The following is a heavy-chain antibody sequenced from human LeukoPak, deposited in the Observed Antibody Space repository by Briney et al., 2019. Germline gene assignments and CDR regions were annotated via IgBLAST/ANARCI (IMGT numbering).Heavy chain of an antibody. CDR3: VREATGYSFADY. Sequence: PSETLSLTCTVSGGSISSGGYYWSWIRQPPGKGLEWIGYIYHSGSTYYNPSLKSRVTISVDRSKNQFSLKLSSVTAADTAVYYCVREATGYSFADYWGQGTLVSVSS. CDR2: IYHSGST. CDR1: GGSISSGGYY. V-gene: IGHV4-30-2*01. D-gene: IGHD1-26*01. J-gene: IGHJ4*02.